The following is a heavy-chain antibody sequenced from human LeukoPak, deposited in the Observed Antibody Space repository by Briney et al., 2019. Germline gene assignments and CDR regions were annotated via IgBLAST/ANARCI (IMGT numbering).Heavy chain of an antibody. V-gene: IGHV1-2*02. D-gene: IGHD2-15*01. CDR1: GGTFSSYA. CDR3: ARGYCSGGSCYSSIY. Sequence: ASVKVSCKASGGTFSSYAISWVRQAPGQGLEWMGWINPNSGGTNYAQKFQGRVTMTRDTSISTAYMELSRLRSDDTAVYYCARGYCSGGSCYSSIYWGQGTLVTVSS. CDR2: INPNSGGT. J-gene: IGHJ4*02.